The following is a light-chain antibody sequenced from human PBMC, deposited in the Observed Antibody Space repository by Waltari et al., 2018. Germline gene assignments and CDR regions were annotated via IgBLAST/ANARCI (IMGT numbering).Light chain of an antibody. J-gene: IGLJ2*01. CDR2: DDN. Sequence: NFMLTEPHSVSESPGLTVTISCTRSSGSIASNYLQWYQQRPGSALTPVIYDDNQRPSGVPDRFSGSIDSSSNPASLTISGLKTEDEADYYCQSYDSSNHVVFGGGTKLTVL. CDR1: SGSIASNY. CDR3: QSYDSSNHVV. V-gene: IGLV6-57*04.